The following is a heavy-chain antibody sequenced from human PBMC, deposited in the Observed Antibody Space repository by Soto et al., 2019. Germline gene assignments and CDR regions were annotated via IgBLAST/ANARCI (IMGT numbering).Heavy chain of an antibody. J-gene: IGHJ5*02. D-gene: IGHD2-15*01. CDR2: INHSGST. V-gene: IGHV4-34*01. CDR3: ARVKRRWMSVAATPVFDWFDP. Sequence: QVQLQQWGAGLLKPSETLSLTCAVYGGSFSGYYWSWIRQPPGKGLEWIGEINHSGSTNYNPSLKCRVTISVDTSKNQFSLKLSSVTAAATAVYYCARVKRRWMSVAATPVFDWFDPWGQGTLVTVSS. CDR1: GGSFSGYY.